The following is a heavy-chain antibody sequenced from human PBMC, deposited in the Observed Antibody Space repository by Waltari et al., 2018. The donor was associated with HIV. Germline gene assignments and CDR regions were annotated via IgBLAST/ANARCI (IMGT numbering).Heavy chain of an antibody. CDR3: ARWGGLQYYYYYYGMDI. V-gene: IGHV1-69*04. CDR2: IIPILGIA. J-gene: IGHJ6*02. CDR1: GGHFSSYA. D-gene: IGHD4-4*01. Sequence: QVQLVQSGAEVKKPGPSVKVSCTTSGGHFSSYAISWVRQSPGPGLEWKGRIIPILGIANYAQKFQGRVTITADKTTSTAYMELSSLRSEDTAVYYCARWGGLQYYYYYYGMDIWGQGTTVTVSS.